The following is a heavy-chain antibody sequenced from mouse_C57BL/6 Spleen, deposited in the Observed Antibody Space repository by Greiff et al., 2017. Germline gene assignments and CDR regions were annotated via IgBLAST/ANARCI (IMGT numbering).Heavy chain of an antibody. CDR3: ANGGYYGSSPSYFDY. CDR1: GYTFTSYG. Sequence: VQLQQSGAELARPGASVKLSCKASGYTFTSYGISWGKQRTGRGFGGIGELYPSSGNTYYNEKFKGKATLTADKSSSTAYMELRSLTSEDSAVYFCANGGYYGSSPSYFDYWGQGTTLTVSS. CDR2: LYPSSGNT. J-gene: IGHJ2*01. V-gene: IGHV1-81*01. D-gene: IGHD1-1*01.